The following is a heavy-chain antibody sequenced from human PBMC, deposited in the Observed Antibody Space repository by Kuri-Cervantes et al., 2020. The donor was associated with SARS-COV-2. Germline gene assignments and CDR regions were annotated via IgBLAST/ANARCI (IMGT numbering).Heavy chain of an antibody. V-gene: IGHV4-39*01. CDR1: GGSISSSSYY. D-gene: IGHD4-23*01. J-gene: IGHJ4*02. CDR3: ASPPPDHGGNSY. Sequence: SETLSLTCTVSGGSISSSSYYWGWIRQPPGKGLEWIGSIYYSGSTYYNPSLKSRVTISVDTSKNQFSLKLSSVTAADTAVYYCASPPPDHGGNSYWGQGTLVTVSS. CDR2: IYYSGST.